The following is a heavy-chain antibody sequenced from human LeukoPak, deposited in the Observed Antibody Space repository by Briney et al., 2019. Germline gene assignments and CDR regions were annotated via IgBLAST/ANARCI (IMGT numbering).Heavy chain of an antibody. J-gene: IGHJ4*02. D-gene: IGHD5-12*01. V-gene: IGHV1-18*01. Sequence: ASVKVSCKASGYTFINYGIGWVRQAPRQGLEWMGWISVYNGQTNYAQKFQGRVTMTADTSTATAYMELRSLRSDDTAVYYCARDGFFGYWGQGTLVTVSS. CDR2: ISVYNGQT. CDR1: GYTFINYG. CDR3: ARDGFFGY.